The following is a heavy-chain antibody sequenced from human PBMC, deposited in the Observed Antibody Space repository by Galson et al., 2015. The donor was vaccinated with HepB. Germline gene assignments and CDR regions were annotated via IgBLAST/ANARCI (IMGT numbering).Heavy chain of an antibody. CDR1: GDSVSSNSAA. J-gene: IGHJ4*02. CDR3: ARAGRWGDGYNIIDY. Sequence: CAISGDSVSSNSAAWNWIRQSPSRGLEWLGRTYYRSKWYNDYAVSVKSRITINPDTSKKQFSLQLNSVTPEDTAVYYCARAGRWGDGYNIIDYWGQGTLVTVSS. V-gene: IGHV6-1*01. CDR2: TYYRSKWYN. D-gene: IGHD5-24*01.